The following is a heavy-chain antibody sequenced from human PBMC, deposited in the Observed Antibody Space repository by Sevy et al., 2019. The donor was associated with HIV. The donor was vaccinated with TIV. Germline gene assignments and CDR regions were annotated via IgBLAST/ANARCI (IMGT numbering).Heavy chain of an antibody. Sequence: ASVKVSCKASGYSFTNYAIHWVRQAPGQGLEWMGWIKAENGNKKFLQRFQGRLTITRDTYATTAYMELSSLRSEETALDFYARGKVGIFGVVVGQFDSWGQGTLVTVSS. CDR2: IKAENGNK. D-gene: IGHD3-3*01. J-gene: IGHJ4*02. CDR3: ARGKVGIFGVVVGQFDS. CDR1: GYSFTNYA. V-gene: IGHV1-3*01.